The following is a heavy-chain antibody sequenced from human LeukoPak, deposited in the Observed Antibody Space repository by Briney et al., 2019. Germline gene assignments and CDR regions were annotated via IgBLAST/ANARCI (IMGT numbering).Heavy chain of an antibody. V-gene: IGHV3-48*01. CDR1: GFTFSSYS. D-gene: IGHD3-22*01. Sequence: PGGSLRLSCAASGFTFSSYSMNWVRQAPGKGLAWVSYISSGSSTIYYADSVKGRFTISGDNAKNSLYLQMNSLRAEDTAVYYCARDRSGYYDGSGFYPWGQGTLVTVSS. CDR2: ISSGSSTI. CDR3: ARDRSGYYDGSGFYP. J-gene: IGHJ5*02.